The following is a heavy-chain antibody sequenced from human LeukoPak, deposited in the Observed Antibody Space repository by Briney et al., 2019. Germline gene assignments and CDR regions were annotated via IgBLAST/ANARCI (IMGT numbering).Heavy chain of an antibody. CDR3: VRDSFDSTGQYYFDY. CDR1: GFTFSAYN. D-gene: IGHD3-22*01. J-gene: IGHJ4*02. CDR2: ICGGGGTI. V-gene: IGHV3-48*04. Sequence: PGGSLTLTCAASGFTFSAYNMNCVRQAPGKGLEWLSFICGGGGTIYYAVSVKGRFTISRDNVKNSLYLQMNSLQAEDTAVYYCVRDSFDSTGQYYFDYWGLGTLVTVSS.